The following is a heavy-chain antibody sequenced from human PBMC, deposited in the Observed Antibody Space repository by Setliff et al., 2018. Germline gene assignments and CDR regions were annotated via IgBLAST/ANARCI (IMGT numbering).Heavy chain of an antibody. Sequence: PSETLSLTCSVSGDSINRNYWSWIRQPPGKGLEWLGTIINSGSTYYNPSLKSRVTMSVETSKSQLSLKLSSVTAADTAVYYCERHKVIKKEFIRLTWFDPWGQGTPVTVSS. J-gene: IGHJ5*02. CDR1: GDSINRNY. CDR2: IINSGST. D-gene: IGHD3-10*01. V-gene: IGHV4-59*04. CDR3: ERHKVIKKEFIRLTWFDP.